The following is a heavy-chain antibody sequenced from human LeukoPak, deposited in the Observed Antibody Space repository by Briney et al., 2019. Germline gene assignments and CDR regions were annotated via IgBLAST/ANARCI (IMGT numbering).Heavy chain of an antibody. CDR1: GYTFTSYD. CDR3: ARLGGPGSYAYYYYGMDV. J-gene: IGHJ6*02. Sequence: ASVKVSCKASGYTFTSYDINWVRQATGQGLEWMGWMNPNSGNTGYARKFQGRVTMTRNTSISTAYMELSSLTSEDTAVYYCARLGGPGSYAYYYYGMDVWDQGTTVTVSS. D-gene: IGHD3-10*01. V-gene: IGHV1-8*01. CDR2: MNPNSGNT.